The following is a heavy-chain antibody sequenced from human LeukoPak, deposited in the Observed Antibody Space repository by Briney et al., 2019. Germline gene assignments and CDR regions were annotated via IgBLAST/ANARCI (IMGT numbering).Heavy chain of an antibody. V-gene: IGHV3-48*04. Sequence: PGGSLRLSCAASGFTFSSYSMNWVRQAPGKGLAWVSYISSSSSTIYYADSVKGRFTISRDNAKNSLYLQMNSLRAEDTAVYYCARIYYGSGSYLGYYGMDVWGQGTTVTVSS. CDR3: ARIYYGSGSYLGYYGMDV. CDR2: ISSSSSTI. J-gene: IGHJ6*02. D-gene: IGHD3-10*01. CDR1: GFTFSSYS.